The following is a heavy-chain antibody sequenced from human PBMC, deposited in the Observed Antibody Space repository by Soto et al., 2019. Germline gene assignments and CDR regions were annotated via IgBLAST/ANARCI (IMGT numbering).Heavy chain of an antibody. Sequence: QLQLQESGSGLVKPSQTLSLTCAVSGGSISGGGYSWSWIRQPPGKGLEWIGYIYHSGSTYYNPSLKSRVTISVDRSKNQFSLKLSSVTAADTAVYYCARVGIVGTGPFDYWGQGTLVTVSS. CDR3: ARVGIVGTGPFDY. V-gene: IGHV4-30-2*01. CDR2: IYHSGST. CDR1: GGSISGGGYS. J-gene: IGHJ4*02. D-gene: IGHD1-26*01.